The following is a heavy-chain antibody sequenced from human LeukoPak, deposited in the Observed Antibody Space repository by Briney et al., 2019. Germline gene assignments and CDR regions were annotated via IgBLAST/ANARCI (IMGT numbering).Heavy chain of an antibody. J-gene: IGHJ6*02. Sequence: SETLSLTCAVYGGSLSGYYWSWIRQPPGKGLEWIGEINHSGSTNYNPSLKSRVTISVDTSKNQFSLKLSSVTAADTAVYYCARKALLVGATMAPYYYYYGMDVWGQGTTVTVSS. CDR2: INHSGST. CDR3: ARKALLVGATMAPYYYYYGMDV. D-gene: IGHD5-12*01. V-gene: IGHV4-34*01. CDR1: GGSLSGYY.